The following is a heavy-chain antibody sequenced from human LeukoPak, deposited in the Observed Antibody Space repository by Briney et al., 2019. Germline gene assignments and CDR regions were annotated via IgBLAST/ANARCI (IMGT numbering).Heavy chain of an antibody. V-gene: IGHV4-4*07. J-gene: IGHJ3*01. CDR2: IYTTGST. Sequence: SETLSLTCSVSDGSMISYHWSWIRQPAGKGLEWIGRIYTTGSTDYNPSLMSRVTMSVDTSKNQFSLKLKSVTAAVTAVYYCARAERTVNVFDSWGQGTIVTVSS. D-gene: IGHD3-10*02. CDR3: ARAERTVNVFDS. CDR1: DGSMISYH.